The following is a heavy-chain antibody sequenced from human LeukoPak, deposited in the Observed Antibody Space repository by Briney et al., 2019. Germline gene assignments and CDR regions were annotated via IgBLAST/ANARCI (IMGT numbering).Heavy chain of an antibody. Sequence: GGSLRLSCAASGFTFSSYEINWVRQAPGKGLEWVSYISSSGSTIYYADSVKGRFTISRDNAKNSLYLQMNSLRAEDTAVYYCARAWASGWYGWGQGTLVTVSS. J-gene: IGHJ4*02. CDR3: ARAWASGWYG. CDR2: ISSSGSTI. D-gene: IGHD6-19*01. CDR1: GFTFSSYE. V-gene: IGHV3-48*03.